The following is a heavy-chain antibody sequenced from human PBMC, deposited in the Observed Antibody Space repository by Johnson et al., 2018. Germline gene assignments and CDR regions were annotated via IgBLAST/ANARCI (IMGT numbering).Heavy chain of an antibody. J-gene: IGHJ1*01. D-gene: IGHD1-7*01. Sequence: EVQLVESGGALVQTGGSLRLSCVVSGFTFINYVMNGVRQAPGRGLEWISVLRESGETTYYADSVKGRFTISRDDSKKPRFLQMSVLRAEDTAVYFCAPGHYLAGTTYSQHWGQGTLVTVSS. CDR2: LRESGETT. V-gene: IGHV3-23*04. CDR3: APGHYLAGTTYSQH. CDR1: GFTFINYV.